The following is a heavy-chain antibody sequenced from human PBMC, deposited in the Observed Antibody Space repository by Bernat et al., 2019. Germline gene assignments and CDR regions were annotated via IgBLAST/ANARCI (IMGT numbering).Heavy chain of an antibody. D-gene: IGHD3-3*01. Sequence: QVQLVQSGAEVKKPGASVKVSCKASDYTFPSYGLSWVRQAPGQGLEWMEWINAHNGHTHYAEKFQGRVTMTTDASTSTGYMELRGLRSDVTAVYYCARVTSMFGVVSSYYDYMDGWGEGTTGTVSS. CDR3: ARVTSMFGVVSSYYDYMDG. J-gene: IGHJ6*03. CDR1: DYTFPSYG. V-gene: IGHV1-18*01. CDR2: INAHNGHT.